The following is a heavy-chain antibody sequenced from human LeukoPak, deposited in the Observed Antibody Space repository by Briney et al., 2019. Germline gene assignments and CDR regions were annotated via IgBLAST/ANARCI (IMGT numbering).Heavy chain of an antibody. CDR2: IYYSGST. CDR3: ARPLVGSGSYAGLYYFDY. J-gene: IGHJ4*02. V-gene: IGHV4-39*01. Sequence: SETLSLTCTVSGVSISSYYWSWIRQPPGKGLEWIGSIYYSGSTYYNPSLKSRVTISVDTSKNQFSLKLSSVTAADTAVYYCARPLVGSGSYAGLYYFDYWGQGTLVTVSS. CDR1: GVSISSYY. D-gene: IGHD3-10*01.